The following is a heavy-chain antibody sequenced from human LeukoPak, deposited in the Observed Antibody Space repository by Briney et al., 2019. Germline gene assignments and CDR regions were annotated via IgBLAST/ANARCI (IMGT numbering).Heavy chain of an antibody. CDR3: ARLNGGR. J-gene: IGHJ4*02. D-gene: IGHD7-27*01. CDR1: GGSISTYY. Sequence: AVTLSLTCTVSGGSISTYYWSWIRQPPGKGLEWIGYINYSGSTSYNPSLKSRVTISVDTSRDQFSLKLTSVTAADTAVYYCARLNGGRWGQGILV. V-gene: IGHV4-59*08. CDR2: INYSGST.